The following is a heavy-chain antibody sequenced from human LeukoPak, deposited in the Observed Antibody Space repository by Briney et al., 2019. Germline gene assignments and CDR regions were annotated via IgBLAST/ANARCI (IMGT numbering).Heavy chain of an antibody. V-gene: IGHV4-4*07. CDR1: ADSISGYC. CDR2: ICTSGT. J-gene: IGHJ4*02. CDR3: ARSRGSYDY. Sequence: PSETLSLTCSVSADSISGYCWTWIRQPAGKGLEWIGRICTSGTNYNPSLKSRVTMSVDTSENQFSLKLSSVTAADTAVYYCARSRGSYDYWGQGTLVTVSS. D-gene: IGHD1-26*01.